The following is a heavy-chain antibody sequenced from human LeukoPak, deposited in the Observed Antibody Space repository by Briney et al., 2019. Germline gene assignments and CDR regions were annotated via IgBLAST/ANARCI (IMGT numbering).Heavy chain of an antibody. CDR1: GFTFSSYG. V-gene: IGHV3-30*18. Sequence: PGRSLRLSCAASGFTFSSYGMRWVRQAPGKGLEWVAVISYDGSNKYYADSVKGRFTISRDNSKNTLYLQMNSLRAEDTAVYYCAKRGGYSYGYEFDYWGQGTLVTVSS. D-gene: IGHD5-18*01. CDR3: AKRGGYSYGYEFDY. CDR2: ISYDGSNK. J-gene: IGHJ4*02.